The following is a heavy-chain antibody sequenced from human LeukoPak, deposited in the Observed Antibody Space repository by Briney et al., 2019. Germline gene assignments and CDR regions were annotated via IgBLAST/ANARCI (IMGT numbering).Heavy chain of an antibody. V-gene: IGHV4-59*01. D-gene: IGHD3-22*01. CDR3: ARGPHYYGSSGYYPIDY. Sequence: SETLSLTCTVSGGSISSYYWSWIRQPPGKGLEWIGYIYYSGSTNYNPSLKSRVTISVDTSKNQFSLKLSSVTAADTAVYYCARGPHYYGSSGYYPIDYWGQGTLVTVSS. CDR2: IYYSGST. J-gene: IGHJ4*02. CDR1: GGSISSYY.